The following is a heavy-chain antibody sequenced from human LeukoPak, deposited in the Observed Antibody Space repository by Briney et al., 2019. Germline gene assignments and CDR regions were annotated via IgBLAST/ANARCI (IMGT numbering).Heavy chain of an antibody. Sequence: PSETLSLTCTVSGGSISSGGYYWSWIRQHPGKGPEWIGYIYYSGSTYYNPSLKSRVTISVDTSKNQFSLKLSSVTAADTAVYYCARGPTYGDFRLFDYWGQGTLVTVSS. D-gene: IGHD4-17*01. J-gene: IGHJ4*02. CDR3: ARGPTYGDFRLFDY. CDR2: IYYSGST. CDR1: GGSISSGGYY. V-gene: IGHV4-31*03.